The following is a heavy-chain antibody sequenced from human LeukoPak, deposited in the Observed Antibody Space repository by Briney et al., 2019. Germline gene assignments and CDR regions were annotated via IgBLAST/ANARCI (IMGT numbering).Heavy chain of an antibody. Sequence: GGSLRLSCAASGFTFSSYEMNWVRQAPGKGLEWVSYISSSGSTIYYADSVKGRFTISRDNAKNSLYLQMNSLRAEDTAVYYCARGVIAVAGATCNWFDPWGQGTLVTVSS. D-gene: IGHD6-19*01. V-gene: IGHV3-48*03. CDR3: ARGVIAVAGATCNWFDP. CDR1: GFTFSSYE. CDR2: ISSSGSTI. J-gene: IGHJ5*02.